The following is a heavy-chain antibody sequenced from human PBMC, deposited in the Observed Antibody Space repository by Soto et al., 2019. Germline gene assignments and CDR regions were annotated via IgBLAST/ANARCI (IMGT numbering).Heavy chain of an antibody. CDR2: ISYDGSTI. Sequence: QVQLVESGGGVVQPGRSLTLSCAASGFTFSSYAMHWVRQAPGKGLDWVAVISYDGSTIYYADSVKGRFTISRDNSKNPLHLEMHSLRAEDTAVYYCAKVGGSSSWYRFYFDYWGQGTLVTVSS. V-gene: IGHV3-30*18. CDR3: AKVGGSSSWYRFYFDY. J-gene: IGHJ4*02. CDR1: GFTFSSYA. D-gene: IGHD6-13*01.